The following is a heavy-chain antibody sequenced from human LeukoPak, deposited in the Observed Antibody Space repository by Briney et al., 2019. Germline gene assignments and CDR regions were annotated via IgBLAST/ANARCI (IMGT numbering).Heavy chain of an antibody. D-gene: IGHD3-22*01. J-gene: IGHJ3*02. CDR2: ISSSSYI. Sequence: PGGSLRLSCAASGFTFSSYSMNWVRQAPGKGLEWVSSISSSSYIYYADSVKGRFTISRDNAKNSLYLQMNSLRAEDTAVYYCVRGIRLGLLRGSSGYKAFDIWGQGTMVTVSS. V-gene: IGHV3-21*01. CDR3: VRGIRLGLLRGSSGYKAFDI. CDR1: GFTFSSYS.